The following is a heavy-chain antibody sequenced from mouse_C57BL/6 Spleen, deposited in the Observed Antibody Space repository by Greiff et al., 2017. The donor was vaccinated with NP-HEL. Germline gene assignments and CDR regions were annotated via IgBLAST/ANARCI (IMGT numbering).Heavy chain of an antibody. J-gene: IGHJ4*01. CDR1: GYTFTSYG. CDR3: ARVLNGCYALDY. Sequence: VQLQESGAELARPGASVKLSCKASGYTFTSYGISWVKQRTGQGLEWIGEIYPRSGNTYYNEKFKGKATLTADKSSSTAYMELRSLTSEDSAVYFCARVLNGCYALDYWGQGTSVTVSS. CDR2: IYPRSGNT. V-gene: IGHV1-81*01. D-gene: IGHD2-2*01.